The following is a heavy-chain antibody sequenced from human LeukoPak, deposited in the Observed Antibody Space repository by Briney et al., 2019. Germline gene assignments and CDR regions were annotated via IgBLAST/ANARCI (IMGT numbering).Heavy chain of an antibody. V-gene: IGHV3-23*01. CDR1: GFTFSSYA. CDR2: ISGSGGST. Sequence: GGSLRLSCAASGFTFSSYAMSWVRQAPGKGLEWVSAISGSGGSTYYADSVKGRFTISRDNSKNTLYLQMNSLRAEDTAVHYCAKVISGSYSYFDYWGQGTLVTVSS. D-gene: IGHD1-26*01. J-gene: IGHJ4*02. CDR3: AKVISGSYSYFDY.